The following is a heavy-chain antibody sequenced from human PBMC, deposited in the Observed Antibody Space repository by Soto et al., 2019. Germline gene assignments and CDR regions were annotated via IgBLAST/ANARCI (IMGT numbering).Heavy chain of an antibody. J-gene: IGHJ6*02. CDR2: IIPIFGTA. CDR1: GGTFSSYA. CDR3: ARGVLDYDILTGYRGYYYYGMDV. V-gene: IGHV1-69*01. D-gene: IGHD3-9*01. Sequence: QVQLVQSGAEVKKPGSSVKVSCKASGGTFSSYAISWVRQAPGQGLEWMGGIIPIFGTANYAQKFQGRVTITADESTSTAYMELSSLRSEDTAVYDCARGVLDYDILTGYRGYYYYGMDVWGQGTTVTVSS.